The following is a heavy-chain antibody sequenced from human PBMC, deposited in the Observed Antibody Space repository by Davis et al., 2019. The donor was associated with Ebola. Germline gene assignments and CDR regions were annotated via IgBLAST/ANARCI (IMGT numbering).Heavy chain of an antibody. Sequence: ASVPVSCQTSGYIFTGYYMHWVRQAPGQGLEGMGWINPNTDDRGYVQKFQDRVTMTRDTSINTVYMQLSGVTSEDTAVYFCARESGYCSSTSCSKQSFDYWGQGTLVTVSS. V-gene: IGHV1-2*02. D-gene: IGHD2-2*01. J-gene: IGHJ4*02. CDR2: INPNTDDR. CDR3: ARESGYCSSTSCSKQSFDY. CDR1: GYIFTGYY.